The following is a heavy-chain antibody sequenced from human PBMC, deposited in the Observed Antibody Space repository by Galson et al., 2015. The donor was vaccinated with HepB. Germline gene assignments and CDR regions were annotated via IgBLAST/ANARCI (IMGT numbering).Heavy chain of an antibody. CDR2: IYSGGST. CDR1: GFTVSSNY. J-gene: IGHJ6*02. CDR3: AREKGYCSSTSCYFSGMDV. D-gene: IGHD2-2*01. Sequence: SLRLSCAASGFTVSSNYMSWVRQAPGKGLEWVSVIYSGGSTYYADSVKGRFTISRDNSKNTLYLQMNSLRAEDTAVYYCAREKGYCSSTSCYFSGMDVWGQGTTVTVSS. V-gene: IGHV3-66*01.